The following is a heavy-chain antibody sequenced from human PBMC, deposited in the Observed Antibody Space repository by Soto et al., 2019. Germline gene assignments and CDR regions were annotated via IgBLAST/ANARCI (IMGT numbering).Heavy chain of an antibody. CDR1: GGSISSYY. Sequence: SETLSLTCTVSGGSISSYYWSWIRQPPWKGLEWIGYIYYSGSTNYNPSLKSRVTISVDTSKNQFSLKLSSVTAADTAVYYCARMDDYGYNYYYGMDVWHQATTVTVS. D-gene: IGHD4-17*01. CDR2: IYYSGST. V-gene: IGHV4-59*01. CDR3: ARMDDYGYNYYYGMDV. J-gene: IGHJ6*02.